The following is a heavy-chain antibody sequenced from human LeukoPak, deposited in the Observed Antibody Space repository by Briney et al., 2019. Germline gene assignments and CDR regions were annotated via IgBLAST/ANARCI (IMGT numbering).Heavy chain of an antibody. D-gene: IGHD6-19*01. J-gene: IGHJ4*02. CDR3: AKGSIAVAGKTAPYFDY. CDR1: GFTFSSYS. V-gene: IGHV3-23*01. Sequence: GGSLRLSCAASGFTFSSYSMNWVRQAPGKGLEWVSGITSGTRTYYADSVKGRFAISRDNSKNTLYLQMNSLRAEDTAVYYCAKGSIAVAGKTAPYFDYWGQGTLVTVSS. CDR2: ITSGTRT.